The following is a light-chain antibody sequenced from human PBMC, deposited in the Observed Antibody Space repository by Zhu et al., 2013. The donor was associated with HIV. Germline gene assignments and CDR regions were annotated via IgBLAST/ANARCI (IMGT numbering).Light chain of an antibody. J-gene: IGLJ2*01. Sequence: QSALTQPASVSGTPGQSISISCTGTSSDVGGYNYVSWYQLYPGKAPKLMIYEVSNRPSGVSHRFSGSKSANTASLTISGLQAEDEADYYCSSYRDMNTVVFGGGTKLTV. CDR3: SSYRDMNTVV. V-gene: IGLV2-14*01. CDR1: SSDVGGYNY. CDR2: EVS.